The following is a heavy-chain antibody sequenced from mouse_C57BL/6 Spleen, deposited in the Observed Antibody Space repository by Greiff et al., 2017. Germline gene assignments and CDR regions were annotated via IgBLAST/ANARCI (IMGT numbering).Heavy chain of an antibody. CDR1: GYTFTDYE. CDR3: TTNYDYDEAWFAY. J-gene: IGHJ3*01. V-gene: IGHV1-15*01. CDR2: IDPETGGT. D-gene: IGHD2-4*01. Sequence: QVQLQQSGAELVRPGASVTLSCKASGYTFTDYEMHWVKQTPVHGLEWIGAIDPETGGTAYNQKFKGKAILTADKSSSTAYMELRSLTSEDSAVYYCTTNYDYDEAWFAYWGQGTLVTVSA.